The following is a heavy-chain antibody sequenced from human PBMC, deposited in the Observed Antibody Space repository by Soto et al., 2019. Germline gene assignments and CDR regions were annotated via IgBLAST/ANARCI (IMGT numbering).Heavy chain of an antibody. CDR2: ISGSGGST. J-gene: IGHJ4*02. Sequence: EVQLLEFGGGLVQPGGSLRLSCAASGFTFSSYAMSWVRQAPGKGLEWVSAISGSGGSTYYADSVKGWFTISRDNSKNTLYLQMNSLRAEDTAVYYCARRSSGWYFDYWGQGTLVTVSS. D-gene: IGHD6-19*01. V-gene: IGHV3-23*01. CDR1: GFTFSSYA. CDR3: ARRSSGWYFDY.